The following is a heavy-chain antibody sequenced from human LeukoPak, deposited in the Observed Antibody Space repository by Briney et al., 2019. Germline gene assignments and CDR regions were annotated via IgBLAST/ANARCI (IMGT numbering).Heavy chain of an antibody. V-gene: IGHV3-23*01. Sequence: GGSLRLSCVASGFSFSSYAMSWVRQAPGKGLEWVSGLTDTSSDTYYANSVRGRFPISRDNSKNTLYLQMNSLRADDSAIYYCAKPRSSSRRGRTATVFTGDFDYWGQGTLATVSS. J-gene: IGHJ4*02. D-gene: IGHD5/OR15-5a*01. CDR3: AKPRSSSRRGRTATVFTGDFDY. CDR2: LTDTSSDT. CDR1: GFSFSSYA.